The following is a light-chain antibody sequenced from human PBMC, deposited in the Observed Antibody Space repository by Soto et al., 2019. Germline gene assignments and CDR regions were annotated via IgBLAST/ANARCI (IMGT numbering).Light chain of an antibody. J-gene: IGKJ1*01. CDR3: QQYSTYPTWT. CDR1: QSINSW. CDR2: KAS. Sequence: DIQMTQSPSTLPASVGDRVTITCRASQSINSWLAWYQQKPGKAPKLLIYKASSLKSGVPSRFSGSGSGTEFIFTICSLQPDDFATYYCQQYSTYPTWTFGQGTKVEIK. V-gene: IGKV1-5*03.